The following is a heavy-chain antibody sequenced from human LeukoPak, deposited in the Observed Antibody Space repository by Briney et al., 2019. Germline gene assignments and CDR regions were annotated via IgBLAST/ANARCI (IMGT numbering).Heavy chain of an antibody. CDR1: GFTFSRFA. Sequence: PGGSLRLSCAASGFTFSRFAMSWVRQAPGKGLEWVSAISGSGGSTYYADSVKGRFTISRDNSKNTLYLQMNSLRAEDTAVYYCAKESYSSSWYDYFDYWGQGTLVTVSS. CDR3: AKESYSSSWYDYFDY. CDR2: ISGSGGST. V-gene: IGHV3-23*01. D-gene: IGHD6-13*01. J-gene: IGHJ4*02.